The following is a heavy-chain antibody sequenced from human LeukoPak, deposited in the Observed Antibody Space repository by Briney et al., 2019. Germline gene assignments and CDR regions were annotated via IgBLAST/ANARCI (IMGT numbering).Heavy chain of an antibody. CDR2: IYYRGST. J-gene: IGHJ2*01. CDR3: ARQQSDDSSGYYWSGWYFDL. D-gene: IGHD3-22*01. CDR1: GGSISNYY. Sequence: SETLSLTCTVSGGSISNYYWSWIRQPPGKGLEWIGYIYYRGSTNYNPSLKSRVTISLDTSKNQFSLKLSSVTAADTAVYYCARQQSDDSSGYYWSGWYFDLWGRGTLVTVSS. V-gene: IGHV4-59*08.